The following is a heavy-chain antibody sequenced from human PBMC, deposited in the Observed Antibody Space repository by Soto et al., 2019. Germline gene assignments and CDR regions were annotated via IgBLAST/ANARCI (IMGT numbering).Heavy chain of an antibody. Sequence: LILSCAASGFTFSSYEMNWVRQAPGKGLEWVSYISSSGSTIYYADSVKGRFTISRDNAKNSLYLQMNSLRAEDTAVYYCARDPDYYDSSGYLAFDIWGQGTMVTVSS. V-gene: IGHV3-48*03. J-gene: IGHJ3*02. CDR1: GFTFSSYE. CDR2: ISSSGSTI. D-gene: IGHD3-22*01. CDR3: ARDPDYYDSSGYLAFDI.